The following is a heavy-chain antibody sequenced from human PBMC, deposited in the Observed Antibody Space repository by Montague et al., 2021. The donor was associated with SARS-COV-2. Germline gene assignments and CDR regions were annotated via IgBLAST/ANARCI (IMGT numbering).Heavy chain of an antibody. CDR3: AKDPGGITIFFP. V-gene: IGHV3-23*01. J-gene: IGHJ5*02. Sequence: SLRLSCAASGFTFSTYAMSWVRQAPGKGLEWVSAISGSGDSTYXXXSXKGRFTISRDNSKNTLFLQMNSLRAEDTAVYYCAKDPGGITIFFPWGQGTLVTVSS. D-gene: IGHD3-9*01. CDR2: ISGSGDST. CDR1: GFTFSTYA.